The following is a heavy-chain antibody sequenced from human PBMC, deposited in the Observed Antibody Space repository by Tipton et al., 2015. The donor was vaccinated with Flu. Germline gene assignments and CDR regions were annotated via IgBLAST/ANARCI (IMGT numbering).Heavy chain of an antibody. J-gene: IGHJ4*02. CDR1: GFTFSSYN. Sequence: SLRLSCEASGFTFSSYNTNWVRQAPGKGLEWVSYISSDSAIIYYSDPVKGRFTISRDNAKNSLYLQMNSLRVEDTAVYYCASGRSSGMTGHLSDYWGQGSLVTVSS. CDR2: ISSDSAII. V-gene: IGHV3-48*04. CDR3: ASGRSSGMTGHLSDY. D-gene: IGHD3-9*01.